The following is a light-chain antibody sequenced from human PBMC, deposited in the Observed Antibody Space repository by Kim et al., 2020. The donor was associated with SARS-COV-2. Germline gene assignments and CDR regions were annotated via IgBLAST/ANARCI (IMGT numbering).Light chain of an antibody. J-gene: IGKJ2*01. Sequence: SASGGDRVTITCRASQSISSWLAWYQQKPGKAPNLLIYKASRLESGVPSRFIGSGSGTEFTLTISSLQPDDFASYYCQQYHSYSYTFGQGTKLEI. CDR1: QSISSW. V-gene: IGKV1-5*03. CDR2: KAS. CDR3: QQYHSYSYT.